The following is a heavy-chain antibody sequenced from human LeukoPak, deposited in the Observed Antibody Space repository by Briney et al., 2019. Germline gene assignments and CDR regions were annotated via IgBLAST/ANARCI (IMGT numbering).Heavy chain of an antibody. D-gene: IGHD6-19*01. J-gene: IGHJ4*02. CDR3: VRRGDASSGWGDHDF. V-gene: IGHV3-23*01. CDR2: IGGSGDKT. Sequence: GGSLRLSCAASGFTFNRNAISWVRQAPGKGLEWVSTIGGSGDKTFYADSVKGRFTISKDNSKNMVHLQMNSLTGEDTALYYCVRRGDASSGWGDHDFWGQGALVTVSS. CDR1: GFTFNRNA.